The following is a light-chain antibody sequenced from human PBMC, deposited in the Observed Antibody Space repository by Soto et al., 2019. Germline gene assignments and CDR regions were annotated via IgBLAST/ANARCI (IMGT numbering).Light chain of an antibody. CDR3: SSYTSSNTVV. J-gene: IGLJ2*01. V-gene: IGLV2-14*01. Sequence: QSALTQPASVSGSPGQSITVSCTGTSSDVGGYNYVSWYKQHPGKAPKLIIYEVTNRPSGVSNRFSGSKSGNTASLTISGLQSEDEADYYCSSYTSSNTVVFGGGTKLTVL. CDR2: EVT. CDR1: SSDVGGYNY.